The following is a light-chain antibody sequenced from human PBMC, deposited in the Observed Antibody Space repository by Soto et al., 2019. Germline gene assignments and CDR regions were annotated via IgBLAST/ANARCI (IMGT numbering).Light chain of an antibody. CDR3: QQRSNWPPSIT. CDR2: DAS. CDR1: QSVSIY. J-gene: IGKJ5*01. Sequence: EIVKTQSPATLSLSPGERATLSCRASQSVSIYLAWYQQKPCQAPRLLIYDASNRATGIPARFSGSGSGTDFTLTSSSLEPEDFAVYYCQQRSNWPPSITFGQGTGLEI. V-gene: IGKV3-11*01.